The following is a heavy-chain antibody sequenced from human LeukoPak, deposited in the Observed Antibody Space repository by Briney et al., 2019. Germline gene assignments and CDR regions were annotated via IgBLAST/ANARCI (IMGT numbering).Heavy chain of an antibody. J-gene: IGHJ4*02. Sequence: PSETLSLTCTVPGGSISGCYWSWIRQPPGKGLEWIGYIFHSGSTNYNPSLKSRVTISVDTSKNQFSLKLSSVTAADTAVYYCASKPKGYCTNGVCYSVFDYWGQGTLVTVSS. D-gene: IGHD2-8*01. CDR3: ASKPKGYCTNGVCYSVFDY. V-gene: IGHV4-4*08. CDR2: IFHSGST. CDR1: GGSISGCY.